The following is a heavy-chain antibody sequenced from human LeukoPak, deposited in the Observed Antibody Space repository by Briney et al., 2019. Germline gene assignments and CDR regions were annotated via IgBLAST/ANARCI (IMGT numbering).Heavy chain of an antibody. V-gene: IGHV3-30*03. D-gene: IGHD6-13*01. J-gene: IGHJ6*02. CDR1: GFTFSSYG. CDR2: ISYDGSNK. CDR3: ASWTYSSSWYSVVPSHHGMDV. Sequence: SGGSLRLSCAASGFTFSSYGMHWVRQAPGKGLEWVAVISYDGSNKYYADSVRGRFTISRDNSKNTLYLQMNSLRAEDTAVYYCASWTYSSSWYSVVPSHHGMDVWGQGTTVTVSS.